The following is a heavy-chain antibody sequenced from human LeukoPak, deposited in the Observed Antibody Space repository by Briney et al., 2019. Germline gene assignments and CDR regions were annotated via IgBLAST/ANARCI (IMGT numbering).Heavy chain of an antibody. CDR1: GGSISSGDYY. V-gene: IGHV4-30-4*01. Sequence: SETLSLTCTVSGGSISSGDYYWSWIRQPPGKGLEWIGYIYYSGSTYYNPSLKSRVTMSVDKSKNQFSLKLSSVTAADTAVYYCARFAVAGEYFQHWGQGTLVTVSS. D-gene: IGHD6-19*01. CDR2: IYYSGST. CDR3: ARFAVAGEYFQH. J-gene: IGHJ1*01.